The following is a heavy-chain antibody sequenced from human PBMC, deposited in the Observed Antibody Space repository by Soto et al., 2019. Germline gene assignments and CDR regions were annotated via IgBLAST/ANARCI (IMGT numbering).Heavy chain of an antibody. J-gene: IGHJ6*03. CDR3: ARGPSYYDFWSGYHYYYIDV. CDR2: MNPNSGNT. V-gene: IGHV1-8*01. CDR1: GYTFTSYD. D-gene: IGHD3-3*01. Sequence: ASVKVSCKASGYTFTSYDINWVRQATGQGLEWMGWMNPNSGNTGYAQKFQGRVTMTRNTSISTAYMELSSLRSEDTAVYYCARGPSYYDFWSGYHYYYIDVWGKGTTVTVSS.